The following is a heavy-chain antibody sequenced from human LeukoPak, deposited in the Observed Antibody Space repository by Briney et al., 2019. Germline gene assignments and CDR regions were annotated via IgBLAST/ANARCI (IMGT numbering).Heavy chain of an antibody. CDR1: GGSFSGYY. J-gene: IGHJ5*02. D-gene: IGHD2-15*01. V-gene: IGHV4-34*01. CDR3: VTMRTATFPNWFDP. CDR2: IDQSGST. Sequence: SETLSLTCAVYGGSFSGYYWSWIRQTPGKGLEWIGEIDQSGSTNYNPSLKSRVTISVDTSKNQFSLKLSSVTAADTAVYYCVTMRTATFPNWFDPWGQGTLVTVSS.